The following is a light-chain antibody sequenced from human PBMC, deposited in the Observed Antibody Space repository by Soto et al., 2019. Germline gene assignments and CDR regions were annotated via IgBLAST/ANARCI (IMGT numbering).Light chain of an antibody. CDR2: LEGSGSY. V-gene: IGLV4-60*03. Sequence: QLVLTQSSSASASLGSSVKLTCTLSSGHSSYIIAWHQQQPGKAPRYLMKLEGSGSYNKGSGVPDRFSGSSSGADRYLTISNLQSEDEADYYCETWDSNTSLWVFGGGTKLTVL. CDR3: ETWDSNTSLWV. CDR1: SGHSSYI. J-gene: IGLJ3*02.